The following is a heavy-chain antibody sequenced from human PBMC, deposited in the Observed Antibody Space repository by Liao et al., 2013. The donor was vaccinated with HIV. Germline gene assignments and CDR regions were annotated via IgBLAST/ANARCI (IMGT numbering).Heavy chain of an antibody. CDR3: ARRSPHFRYFDL. D-gene: IGHD3-3*02. Sequence: QLQLQESGPGLVKPSETLSLTCTVSGGSISSSNYLWGWIRQPPGKGLEWIGSIYYNGNTYYNPSLKSRVTISVDTSKNQFSLNLNSVTAADTAVYYCARRSPHFRYFDLWGHGTLVTVSS. V-gene: IGHV4-39*07. J-gene: IGHJ2*01. CDR2: IYYNGNT. CDR1: GGSISSSNYL.